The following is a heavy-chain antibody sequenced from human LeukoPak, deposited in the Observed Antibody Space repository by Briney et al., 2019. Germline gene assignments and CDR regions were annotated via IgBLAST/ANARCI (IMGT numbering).Heavy chain of an antibody. J-gene: IGHJ6*02. CDR2: ISAYNGNT. CDR1: GYTFTSYG. V-gene: IGHV1-18*01. D-gene: IGHD2-2*01. CDR3: ARDLLTGGYCSSTGCRLHYYYGMDV. Sequence: ASVKVSCKASGYTFTSYGISWVRQAPGQGLEWMGWISAYNGNTDYAQKLQGRVTMTTDTSTSTAYMELRSLRSDDTAVYYYARDLLTGGYCSSTGCRLHYYYGMDVWGQGTTVTVSS.